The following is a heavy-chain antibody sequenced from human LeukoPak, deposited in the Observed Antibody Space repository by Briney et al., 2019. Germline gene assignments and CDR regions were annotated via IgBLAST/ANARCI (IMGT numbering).Heavy chain of an antibody. V-gene: IGHV3-7*05. J-gene: IGHJ4*02. D-gene: IGHD3-16*01. CDR1: GFTFTRYW. CDR3: AKNQAALGF. CDR2: IKEDGSEK. Sequence: GGSLRLSCVASGFTFTRYWMTWVRQAPGKGLEWVADIKEDGSEKYYVDSVKGRFTISRDNAKNSVYLQMNSLRAEDTAVYYCAKNQAALGFWGQGTLVTVSS.